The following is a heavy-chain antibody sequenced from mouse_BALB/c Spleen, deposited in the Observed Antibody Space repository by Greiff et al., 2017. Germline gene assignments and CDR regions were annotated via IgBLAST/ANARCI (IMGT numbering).Heavy chain of an antibody. CDR3: ARRGTGYYFDY. D-gene: IGHD4-1*01. CDR1: GFTFSSFG. J-gene: IGHJ2*01. V-gene: IGHV5-17*02. Sequence: EVQGVESGGGLVQPGGSRKLSCAASGFTFSSFGMHWVRQAPEKGLEWVAYISSGSSTIYYADTVKGRFTISRDNPKNTLFLQMTSLRSEDTAMYYCARRGTGYYFDYWGQGTTLTVSS. CDR2: ISSGSSTI.